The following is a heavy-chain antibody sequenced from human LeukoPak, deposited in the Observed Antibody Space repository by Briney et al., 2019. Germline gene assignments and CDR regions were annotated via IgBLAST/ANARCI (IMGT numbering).Heavy chain of an antibody. Sequence: ASVKVSCKASGYTFTSYHMHWVRQAPGQGLEWMGIINPSGGSTSYAQKFQGRATMTRNTSISTAYMELRSLRSEDTAVYYCARGFVRTTVYMDVWGKGTTVTISS. CDR2: INPSGGST. V-gene: IGHV1-46*01. CDR3: ARGFVRTTVYMDV. CDR1: GYTFTSYH. D-gene: IGHD3-10*02. J-gene: IGHJ6*03.